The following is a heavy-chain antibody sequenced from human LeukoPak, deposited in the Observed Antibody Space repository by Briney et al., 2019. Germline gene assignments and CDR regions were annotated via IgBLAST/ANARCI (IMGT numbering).Heavy chain of an antibody. V-gene: IGHV1-2*06. J-gene: IGHJ6*03. D-gene: IGHD3-22*01. CDR2: IHPKRGGA. Sequence: ASVMLSCKASGYTFTANYIHWVRQAPGQGLEWVGRIHPKRGGANYAQKFRDRVTLTRDTSINTAYMELSGLRSDDAAVYYCARAYYDSSGYFGWGTDYYYYYMDVWGEGTTVTISS. CDR1: GYTFTANY. CDR3: ARAYYDSSGYFGWGTDYYYYYMDV.